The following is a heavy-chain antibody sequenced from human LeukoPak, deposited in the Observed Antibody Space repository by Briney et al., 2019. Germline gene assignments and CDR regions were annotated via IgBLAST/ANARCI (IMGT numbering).Heavy chain of an antibody. Sequence: PGGSLRLSCVASVFAFNDFWIHWVRQAPGTGLWCVSRISGDVTTTNYAAFVKGRFSISRDNAKNPLYLQMNSLRVEDTAMYYCVRRLAVAGTFDYWGQGTLVSVSS. CDR2: ISGDVTTT. J-gene: IGHJ4*02. CDR3: VRRLAVAGTFDY. D-gene: IGHD6-19*01. CDR1: VFAFNDFW. V-gene: IGHV3-74*01.